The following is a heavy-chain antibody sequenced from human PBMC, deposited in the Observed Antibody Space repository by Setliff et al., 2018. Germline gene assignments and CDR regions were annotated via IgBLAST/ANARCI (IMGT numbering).Heavy chain of an antibody. Sequence: GASVKVSCKASGYTFSNYGITWVRQAPGQGLEWMGWISAYSGNTKYAQKLQGRVTMTTDTSTTTAYLELRSLTSDDTAVYYCLRLVRYCTTTSCQGASGAEFWGQGTLVTVSS. CDR2: ISAYSGNT. CDR3: LRLVRYCTTTSCQGASGAEF. J-gene: IGHJ4*02. CDR1: GYTFSNYG. V-gene: IGHV1-18*01. D-gene: IGHD2-2*01.